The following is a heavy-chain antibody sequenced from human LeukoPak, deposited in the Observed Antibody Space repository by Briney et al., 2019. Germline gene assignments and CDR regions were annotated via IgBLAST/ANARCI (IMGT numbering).Heavy chain of an antibody. CDR2: FDPEDGET. J-gene: IGHJ4*02. Sequence: ASVKVSCKASGYTFTSYDINWVRQAPGKGLEWMGGFDPEDGETIYAQKFQGRVTMTEDTSTDTAYMELSSLRSEDTAVYYRATSSYSSSPPSNYWGQGTLVTVSS. CDR1: GYTFTSYD. V-gene: IGHV1-24*01. D-gene: IGHD6-6*01. CDR3: ATSSYSSSPPSNY.